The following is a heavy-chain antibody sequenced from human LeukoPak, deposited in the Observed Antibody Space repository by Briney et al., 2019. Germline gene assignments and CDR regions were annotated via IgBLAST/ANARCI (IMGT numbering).Heavy chain of an antibody. CDR2: IYHSGST. D-gene: IGHD3-3*01. V-gene: IGHV4-30-2*01. J-gene: IGHJ3*02. CDR1: GGSISSGGYS. Sequence: SETLSLTCTVSGGSISSGGYSWSWIRQPPGKGLEWIGYIYHSGSTYYNPSLKSRVTISVDRSKNQFSLKLSSVTAADTAVYYCARVKGGYYDFWSGYSPDAFDIWGQGTMVTVSS. CDR3: ARVKGGYYDFWSGYSPDAFDI.